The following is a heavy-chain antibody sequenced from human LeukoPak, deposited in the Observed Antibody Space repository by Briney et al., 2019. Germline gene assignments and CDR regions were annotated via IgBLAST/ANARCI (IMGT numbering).Heavy chain of an antibody. J-gene: IGHJ4*02. D-gene: IGHD6-19*01. V-gene: IGHV1-2*02. CDR3: ASLRLVDY. CDR2: INPNSGDT. Sequence: ASVKVSCKASGHTFTNYNMHWVRQAPGQGLEWMGWINPNSGDTSYAQKSQDRVTMTRDTSVTTAYMELTRLTPDDTAVYYCASLRLVDYWGQGTLVTVSS. CDR1: GHTFTNYN.